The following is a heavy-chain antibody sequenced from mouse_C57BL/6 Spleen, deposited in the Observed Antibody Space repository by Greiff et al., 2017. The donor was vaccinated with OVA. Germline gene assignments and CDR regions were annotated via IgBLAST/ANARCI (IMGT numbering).Heavy chain of an antibody. CDR3: TLLLRDYCDY. CDR1: GFNIKDDY. J-gene: IGHJ2*01. V-gene: IGHV14-4*01. D-gene: IGHD1-1*01. CDR2: IDPENGDT. Sequence: EVKLQESGAELVRPGASVKLSCTASGFNIKDDYTHWVKQRPEQGLEWIGWIDPENGDTEYASKFQGKATITADTSSNTAYLQLSSLTSEDTAVYYCTLLLRDYCDYWGQGTTLTVSS.